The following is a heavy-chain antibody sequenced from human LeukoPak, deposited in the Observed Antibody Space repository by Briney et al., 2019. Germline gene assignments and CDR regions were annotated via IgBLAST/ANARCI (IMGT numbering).Heavy chain of an antibody. D-gene: IGHD1-1*01. CDR3: ARIEEKTGTTYFDY. V-gene: IGHV3-48*02. CDR1: GFSFSTYS. Sequence: GGSLRLSCAASGFSFSTYSMNWVRQAPGKGLQWVSYISSGSDNIYYADSVMGRFSISRDNAKNSLYLQMNSLRDEDTAVYYCARIEEKTGTTYFDYWGQGTLVTVSS. CDR2: ISSGSDNI. J-gene: IGHJ4*02.